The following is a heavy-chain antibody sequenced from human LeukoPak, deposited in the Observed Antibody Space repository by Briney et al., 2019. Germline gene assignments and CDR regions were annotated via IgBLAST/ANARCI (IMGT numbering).Heavy chain of an antibody. CDR2: IYYSGGT. V-gene: IGHV4-59*01. J-gene: IGHJ4*02. CDR1: GGSISSYY. Sequence: SETLSLTCTVSGGSISSYYWSWIRQPPGKGLEWIGYIYYSGGTNYNPSLKSRVTISVDTSKNQFSLKLSSVTAADTAVYYCARGRPGFDYWGQGTLVTVSS. CDR3: ARGRPGFDY.